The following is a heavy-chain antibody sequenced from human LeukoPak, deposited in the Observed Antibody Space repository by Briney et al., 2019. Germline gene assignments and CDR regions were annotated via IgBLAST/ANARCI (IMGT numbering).Heavy chain of an antibody. CDR2: IVGSGANT. Sequence: GASLRLSCAASGFIFSNYAMSWARQAPGKGLEWVSAIVGSGANTYYADSVKGRFTISRDNPRNTLYLQMNSLRAEDTAVYYCAKWRDYDVLTGYYDPDNWGQGTLVTVSS. D-gene: IGHD3-9*01. CDR1: GFIFSNYA. V-gene: IGHV3-23*01. CDR3: AKWRDYDVLTGYYDPDN. J-gene: IGHJ4*02.